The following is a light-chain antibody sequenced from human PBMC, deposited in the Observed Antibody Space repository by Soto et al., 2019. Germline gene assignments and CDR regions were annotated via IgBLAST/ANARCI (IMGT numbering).Light chain of an antibody. CDR1: SIDVGGYNY. CDR3: TSYTSRSTLDV. CDR2: EVS. J-gene: IGLJ1*01. Sequence: QSALTQPASVSGSPGQSITISCTGTSIDVGGYNYVSWYQQHPGKAPKLIIYEVSNRPTGVSNRFSGSKSGHTASLTISGLQSEDEADYFCTSYTSRSTLDVFATGTKVTVL. V-gene: IGLV2-14*01.